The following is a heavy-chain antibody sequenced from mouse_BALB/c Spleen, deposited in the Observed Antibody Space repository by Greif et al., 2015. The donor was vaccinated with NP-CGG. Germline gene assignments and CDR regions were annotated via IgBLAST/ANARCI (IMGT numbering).Heavy chain of an antibody. Sequence: VQLQQSGAELAKPGASVKMSCKASGYTFTSYWMHWVKQRPGQGLEWIGYINPSTGYTEYNQKFKDKATLTADKSSSTAYMQLSSLTSEDSAVYYCARVKYGNYDAMDYWGQGTSVTVSS. CDR1: GYTFTSYW. D-gene: IGHD2-10*02. V-gene: IGHV1-7*01. CDR3: ARVKYGNYDAMDY. CDR2: INPSTGYT. J-gene: IGHJ4*01.